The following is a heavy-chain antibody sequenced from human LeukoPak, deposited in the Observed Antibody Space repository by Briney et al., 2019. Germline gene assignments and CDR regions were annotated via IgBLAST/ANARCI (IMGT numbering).Heavy chain of an antibody. J-gene: IGHJ2*01. V-gene: IGHV4-31*03. CDR2: IYYSGST. CDR3: ARDAEVRYTYGPHWYFDL. Sequence: SETLSLTCTVSGASISSDAYYWSWLRQHPGKGLEWIGYIYYSGSTYYNPSLKSRVTISLDTSKNQFSLKLSSVTAADTAMYYCARDAEVRYTYGPHWYFDLWGRGTPVTVSS. CDR1: GASISSDAYY. D-gene: IGHD5-18*01.